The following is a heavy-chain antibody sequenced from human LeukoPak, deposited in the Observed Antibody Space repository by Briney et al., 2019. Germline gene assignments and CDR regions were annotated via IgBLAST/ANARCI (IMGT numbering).Heavy chain of an antibody. V-gene: IGHV4-34*09. CDR3: ARDAEHYDSSGYYSGWFDP. Sequence: SETLSLTCAVYGGSFRGYYWSWIRQPPGKGLEWIGEINHSGSTYYNPSLKSRVTISVDTSKNQFSLKLSSVTAADTAVYYCARDAEHYDSSGYYSGWFDPWGQGTLVTVSS. CDR1: GGSFRGYY. D-gene: IGHD3-22*01. CDR2: INHSGST. J-gene: IGHJ5*02.